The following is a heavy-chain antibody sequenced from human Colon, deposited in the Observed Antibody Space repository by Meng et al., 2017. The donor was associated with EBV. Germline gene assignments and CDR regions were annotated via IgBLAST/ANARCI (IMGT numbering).Heavy chain of an antibody. J-gene: IGHJ4*02. Sequence: VQMREAGPGLVKASGTLSLACAVSGDSISSNWWSWVRQPPGNGLAGMGEIYHSGTTNYNPSLRSRVTISVDKSKNQFSLQLTSVTAADTAVYYCARNGDYNPGLYWGQGTLVTVSS. D-gene: IGHD4-17*01. CDR2: IYHSGTT. CDR3: ARNGDYNPGLY. CDR1: GDSISSNW. V-gene: IGHV4-4*02.